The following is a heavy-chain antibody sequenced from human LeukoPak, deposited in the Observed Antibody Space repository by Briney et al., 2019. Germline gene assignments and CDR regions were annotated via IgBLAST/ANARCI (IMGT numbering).Heavy chain of an antibody. CDR1: GGSISSCDYY. CDR3: AREIFGVVIAGGPYYYYYMDV. V-gene: IGHV4-30-4*08. D-gene: IGHD3-3*01. CDR2: IYYSGST. J-gene: IGHJ6*03. Sequence: PSETLSLTCTVSGGSISSCDYYWSWIRQPPGKGLEWIGYIYYSGSTYYNPSLESRVTISVDTSKNQFSLKLSSVTAADTAVYYCAREIFGVVIAGGPYYYYYMDVWGKGTTVTVSS.